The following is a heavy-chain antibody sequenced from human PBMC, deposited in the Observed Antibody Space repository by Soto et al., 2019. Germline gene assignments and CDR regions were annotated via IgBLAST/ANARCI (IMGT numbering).Heavy chain of an antibody. D-gene: IGHD3-22*01. CDR3: ARDRHVRYDSSGYSHY. J-gene: IGHJ4*02. CDR1: GFTFSNYG. Sequence: GGSLRLSCVASGFTFSNYGMHWVRQAPGKGLEWVALILYDGSNKYYADSVKGRFTISRDNAKNSLYLQMNSLRDEDTAVYYCARDRHVRYDSSGYSHYWGQGTLVTVSS. V-gene: IGHV3-30*03. CDR2: ILYDGSNK.